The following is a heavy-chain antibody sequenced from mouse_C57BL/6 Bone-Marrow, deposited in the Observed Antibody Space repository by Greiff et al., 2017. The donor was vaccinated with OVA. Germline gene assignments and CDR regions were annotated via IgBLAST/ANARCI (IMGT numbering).Heavy chain of an antibody. D-gene: IGHD1-1*01. CDR3: ARNEDHYGSSYGGFAY. CDR1: GYTFTEYT. Sequence: QVQLKESGAELVKPGASVKLSCKASGYTFTEYTIHWVKQRSGQGLEWLGWFYPGSGSIKYNEKFKDKATLTADKSSSTVYMELSRLTSEDSAVYFCARNEDHYGSSYGGFAYWGQGTLVTVSA. V-gene: IGHV1-62-2*01. J-gene: IGHJ3*01. CDR2: FYPGSGSI.